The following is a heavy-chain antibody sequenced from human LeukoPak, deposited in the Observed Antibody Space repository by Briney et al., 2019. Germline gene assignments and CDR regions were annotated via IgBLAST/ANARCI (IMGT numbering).Heavy chain of an antibody. CDR3: AGAVVRSHFDY. V-gene: IGHV3-11*04. CDR1: GFTFSDYY. CDR2: ISSSGITI. J-gene: IGHJ4*02. Sequence: GGSLRLSCAASGFTFSDYYMSWISQAPGKGLEWVSYISSSGITIYYADSVKGRFTISRDNAKNSLYLQMNSLRAEDTAVYYCAGAVVRSHFDYWGQGTLVTVSS. D-gene: IGHD2-21*01.